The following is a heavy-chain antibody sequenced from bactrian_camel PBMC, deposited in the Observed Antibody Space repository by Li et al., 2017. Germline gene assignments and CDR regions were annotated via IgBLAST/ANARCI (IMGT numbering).Heavy chain of an antibody. CDR2: IYTGDGNT. J-gene: IGHJ4*01. D-gene: IGHD4*01. CDR3: AADLSCPRSGEDFAAEYSDYVDELHE. Sequence: DVQLVESGGGSVEAGGSLSLSCVVSGKTYRSGCVGWFRQAPGPGTEREGVASIYTGDGNTYYTDSAKGRFTISQDNTKSTIYLQMNSLKPEDTAMYYCAADLSCPRSGEDFAAEYSDYVDELHEWGLGTQVTVS. V-gene: IGHV3S40*01. CDR1: GKTYRSGC.